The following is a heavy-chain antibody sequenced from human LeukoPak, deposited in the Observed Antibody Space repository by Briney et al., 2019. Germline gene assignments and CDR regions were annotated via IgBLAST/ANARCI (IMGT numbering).Heavy chain of an antibody. D-gene: IGHD2-15*01. Sequence: GGSLRLSCAASGFTVGTNSMSWVRQSPGKGLEWVSVIYSGGGTYYADSVNGRFTISRDNSRNTLFLQMNSLSADDTAVYYCVREPYCSGGSCYTSGFDCWGQGTLVTVSS. V-gene: IGHV3-66*01. CDR2: IYSGGGT. J-gene: IGHJ4*02. CDR1: GFTVGTNS. CDR3: VREPYCSGGSCYTSGFDC.